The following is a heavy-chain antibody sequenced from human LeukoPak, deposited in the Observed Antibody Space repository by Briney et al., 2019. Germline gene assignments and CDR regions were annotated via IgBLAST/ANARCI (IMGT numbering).Heavy chain of an antibody. D-gene: IGHD1-1*01. V-gene: IGHV3-74*01. J-gene: IGHJ4*02. CDR1: GFSFSSYW. Sequence: PGRSLRLSCAASGFSFSSYWMHWVRQAPGKGLVWVSRINIDGSTTTYADSVKGRFTISRDNAKNTLSLQMNSLRADDTAVYYCISDHTGHDDYWGQGTLVTVSS. CDR3: ISDHTGHDDY. CDR2: INIDGSTT.